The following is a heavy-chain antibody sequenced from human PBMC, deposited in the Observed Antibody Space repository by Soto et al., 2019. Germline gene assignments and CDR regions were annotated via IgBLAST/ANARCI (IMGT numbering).Heavy chain of an antibody. CDR3: ATGYSSSGYYFDY. V-gene: IGHV1-24*01. Sequence: SGKISIEISGYTVSELSMDLVGQAPGKGLEWMGGFDPEDGETIYAQKFQGRVTMTEDTSTDTAYMELSSLRSEDTAVYYCATGYSSSGYYFDYWGQGTLVTVSS. CDR2: FDPEDGET. D-gene: IGHD6-13*01. CDR1: GYTVSELS. J-gene: IGHJ4*02.